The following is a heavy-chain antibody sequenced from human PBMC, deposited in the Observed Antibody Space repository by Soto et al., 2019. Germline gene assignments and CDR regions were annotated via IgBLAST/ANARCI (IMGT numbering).Heavy chain of an antibody. Sequence: GSGPTLVNPTQTLTLTCTFSGFSLSTSGMRVSWIRQPPGKALEWLARIDWDDDKFYSTSLKTRLTISKDTSKNQVVLTMTNMDPVDTATYYCARTTYYYDSSGYYRYYFDYWGQGTLVTVSS. CDR3: ARTTYYYDSSGYYRYYFDY. V-gene: IGHV2-70*04. D-gene: IGHD3-22*01. J-gene: IGHJ4*02. CDR1: GFSLSTSGMR. CDR2: IDWDDDK.